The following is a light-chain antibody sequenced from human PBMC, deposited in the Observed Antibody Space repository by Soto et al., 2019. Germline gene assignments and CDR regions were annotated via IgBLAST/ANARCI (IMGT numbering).Light chain of an antibody. Sequence: QSALTQPASVSGSPGQSITISCTGTSSDVGTYNYVSWYQQHPGKAPKLMIYDVSNRPSGVSDRFSGSKSGNTASLTISGLQAEDEVDYYCSSYISSSTSVVFGGGTKLTVL. V-gene: IGLV2-14*01. CDR1: SSDVGTYNY. J-gene: IGLJ2*01. CDR3: SSYISSSTSVV. CDR2: DVS.